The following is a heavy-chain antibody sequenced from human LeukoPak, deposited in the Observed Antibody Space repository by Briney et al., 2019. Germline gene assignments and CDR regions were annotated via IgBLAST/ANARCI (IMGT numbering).Heavy chain of an antibody. CDR1: GGSFSGYY. D-gene: IGHD3-22*01. Sequence: KPSETLSLTCAVYGGSFSGYYWSWIRQPPGKGLEWIGEINHSGSTNYNPSLKSRVTISVDTSKNQFSLKLSSVTAADTAVYYCARTESYYDSSGYYYAPWFDPWGQGTLVTVSS. V-gene: IGHV4-34*01. CDR3: ARTESYYDSSGYYYAPWFDP. CDR2: INHSGST. J-gene: IGHJ5*02.